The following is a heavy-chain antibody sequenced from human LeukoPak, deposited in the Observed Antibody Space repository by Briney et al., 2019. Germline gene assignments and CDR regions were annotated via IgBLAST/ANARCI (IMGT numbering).Heavy chain of an antibody. CDR1: GYDSISTYY. CDR2: IFYKGNT. Sequence: NPSETLSLTCSVSGYDSISTYYWNWIRQPPGKGLEWIGQIFYKGNTNYNPSLKSRVTISVDRSKNQFSLKLSSVTAADTAVYYCARSLGDSSGYYRPYDAFDIWGQGTMVTVSS. J-gene: IGHJ3*02. V-gene: IGHV4-59*12. CDR3: ARSLGDSSGYYRPYDAFDI. D-gene: IGHD3-22*01.